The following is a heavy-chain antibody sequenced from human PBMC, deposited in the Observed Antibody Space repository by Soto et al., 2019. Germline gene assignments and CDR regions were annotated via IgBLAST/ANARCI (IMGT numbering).Heavy chain of an antibody. CDR3: AKLSCTSSTCYFPVWFDP. J-gene: IGHJ5*02. V-gene: IGHV4-31*03. D-gene: IGHD2-2*01. CDR2: VYYSGSS. CDR1: GDSISGGASF. Sequence: QVQLQESGPGLVKPSETLSLTCTVSGDSISGGASFWSWIRQPPGKGLEWIANVYYSGSSYYNPSLKSRLTISVDTTKNQISLQLKSMTAADTAVYYCAKLSCTSSTCYFPVWFDPWGQGTLVTVSS.